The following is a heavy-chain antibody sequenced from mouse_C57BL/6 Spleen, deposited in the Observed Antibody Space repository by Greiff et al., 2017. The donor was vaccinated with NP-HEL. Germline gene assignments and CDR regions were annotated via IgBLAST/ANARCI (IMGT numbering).Heavy chain of an antibody. Sequence: VQLQQSGAELVRPGSSVKLSCKASGYTFTSYWMHWVKQRPIQGLEWIGNIDPSDSETHYNQKFKDKATLTVDKSSSTAYMQLSSLTSEDSAVYYCARSYDYDWFAYWGQGTLVTVSA. J-gene: IGHJ3*01. CDR2: IDPSDSET. V-gene: IGHV1-52*01. CDR1: GYTFTSYW. CDR3: ARSYDYDWFAY. D-gene: IGHD2-4*01.